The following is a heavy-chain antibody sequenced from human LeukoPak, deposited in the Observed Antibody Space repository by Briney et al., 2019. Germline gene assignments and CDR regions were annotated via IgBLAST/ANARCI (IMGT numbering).Heavy chain of an antibody. J-gene: IGHJ4*02. CDR2: ISYSGST. V-gene: IGHV4-59*08. Sequence: SETLSLTYTVSGDSISSYYWSWIRQPPGKGLEWIGYISYSGSTNYNPSLKSRVTISVDTSKNQYSLKLSSVTAADTAVYYCAGGVDRAKTGYWGQGTLVTVSS. CDR3: AGGVDRAKTGY. D-gene: IGHD5-18*01. CDR1: GDSISSYY.